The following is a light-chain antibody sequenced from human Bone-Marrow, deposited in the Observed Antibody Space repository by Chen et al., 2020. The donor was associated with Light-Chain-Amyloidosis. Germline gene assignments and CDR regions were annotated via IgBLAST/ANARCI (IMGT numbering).Light chain of an antibody. V-gene: IGLV2-8*01. CDR3: CSYAGDSWV. Sequence: QSALTQPPSASGSPGQSFTISCTGTNRDVGRYDYVSWYQQHPGKAPKFLIYEVFKRSSGVPDRFSGSRSGNTASLTVSGLQAEDEADYYCCSYAGDSWVFGGGTKLTVL. CDR2: EVF. CDR1: NRDVGRYDY. J-gene: IGLJ3*02.